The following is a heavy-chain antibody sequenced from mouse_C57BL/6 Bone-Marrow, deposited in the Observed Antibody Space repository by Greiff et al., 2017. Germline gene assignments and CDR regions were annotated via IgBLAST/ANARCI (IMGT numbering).Heavy chain of an antibody. D-gene: IGHD1-1*01. Sequence: VQLQQSVAELVRPGASVKLSCTASGFNIKNTYMHWVKQRPEQGLEWIGRLDPANGNTKSAPKFQGKATITADTSSNTAYLQLSSLTSEDTAIYYCASSITTVRDWYFDVWGTGTTVTVSS. CDR1: GFNIKNTY. V-gene: IGHV14-3*01. CDR2: LDPANGNT. J-gene: IGHJ1*03. CDR3: ASSITTVRDWYFDV.